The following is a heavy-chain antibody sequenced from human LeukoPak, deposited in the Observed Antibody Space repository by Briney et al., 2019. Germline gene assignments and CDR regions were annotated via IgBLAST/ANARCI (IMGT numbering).Heavy chain of an antibody. CDR3: ARIRAFNYDTTGYCPLPPYFDL. J-gene: IGHJ4*02. D-gene: IGHD3-9*01. CDR1: DGSKSSGSYY. Sequence: SETLSLTCTVSDGSKSSGSYYWGWVRQSPGQGLEWIATNYYTGVTSNNPSGKSRVNTSVDTSKNPFSLEVTYATAAHTAVYYCARIRAFNYDTTGYCPLPPYFDLWGQGAMVTVSS. V-gene: IGHV4-39*01. CDR2: NYYTGVT.